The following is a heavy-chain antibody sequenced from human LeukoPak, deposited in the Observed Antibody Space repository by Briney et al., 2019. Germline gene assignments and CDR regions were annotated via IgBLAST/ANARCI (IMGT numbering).Heavy chain of an antibody. CDR2: IYHSGST. V-gene: IGHV4-38-2*02. CDR3: ARVYYYDSSGRWFDP. Sequence: PSETLSLTRTVSGYSISSGYYWGWIRQPPGKGLEWIGSIYHSGSTYYNPSLKSRVTISVDTSKNQFSLKLSSVTAADTAVYYCARVYYYDSSGRWFDPWGQGTLVTVSS. J-gene: IGHJ5*02. CDR1: GYSISSGYY. D-gene: IGHD3-22*01.